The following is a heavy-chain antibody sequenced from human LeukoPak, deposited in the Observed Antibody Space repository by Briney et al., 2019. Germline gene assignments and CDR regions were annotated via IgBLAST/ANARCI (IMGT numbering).Heavy chain of an antibody. CDR2: IKQDGSEK. D-gene: IGHD3-22*01. V-gene: IGHV3-7*01. CDR1: GFTFSSYW. Sequence: GGSLRLSCAASGFTFSSYWMSWVRQAPGKGLEWVANIKQDGSEKYYVDSVKGRFTISRDNAKNSLYLQMNSLRAEDTAVYYCARDFYDTSGYYYDYWGQGTLVTVSS. CDR3: ARDFYDTSGYYYDY. J-gene: IGHJ4*02.